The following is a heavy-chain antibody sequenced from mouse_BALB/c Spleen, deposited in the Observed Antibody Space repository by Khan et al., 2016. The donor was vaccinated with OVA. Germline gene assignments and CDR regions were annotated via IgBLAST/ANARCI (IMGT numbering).Heavy chain of an antibody. Sequence: QVQLKESGPGLVAPSQSLSITCTISGFSLTNYGIHWVRQPPGKGLEWLVAIWSDGSTTYNSALKSRLSISNDNSKSQVLLRMNSLQTDDTAKYYSARQHYDHYYIMDYWGQGTSVTVSS. J-gene: IGHJ4*01. CDR1: GFSLTNYG. D-gene: IGHD1-1*01. CDR2: IWSDGST. CDR3: ARQHYDHYYIMDY. V-gene: IGHV2-6-1*01.